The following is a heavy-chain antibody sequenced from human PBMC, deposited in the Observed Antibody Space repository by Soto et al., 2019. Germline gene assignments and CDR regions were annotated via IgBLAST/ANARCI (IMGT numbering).Heavy chain of an antibody. CDR3: ARYRREAVAGYTLDN. D-gene: IGHD6-13*01. CDR2: VYNSGST. CDR1: GGSISSNY. J-gene: IGHJ4*02. V-gene: IGHV4-59*01. Sequence: SETLYLTCTVSGGSISSNYWTWIRQPPGKGLEWIGYVYNSGSTNYNPSLKSRVTISEDTSKSQFSLKVNSMTAADTAVYYCARYRREAVAGYTLDNWGQGILVTVSS.